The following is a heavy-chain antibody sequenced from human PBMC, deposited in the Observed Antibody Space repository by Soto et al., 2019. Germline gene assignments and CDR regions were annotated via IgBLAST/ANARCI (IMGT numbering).Heavy chain of an antibody. CDR3: ARDGVGATFFDY. J-gene: IGHJ4*02. CDR2: IYHSGST. V-gene: IGHV4-38-2*02. Sequence: SETLSLTCAVSGYSISSGYYWGWIRQPPGEGLEWIGSIYHSGSTYYNPSLKSRVTMSVDTSKNQFSLKLSSVTAADTAVYYCARDGVGATFFDYWGQGTLVTVSS. CDR1: GYSISSGYY. D-gene: IGHD1-26*01.